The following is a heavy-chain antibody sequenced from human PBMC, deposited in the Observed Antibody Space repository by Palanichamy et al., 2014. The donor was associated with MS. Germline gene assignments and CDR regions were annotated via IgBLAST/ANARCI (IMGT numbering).Heavy chain of an antibody. D-gene: IGHD3-10*01. V-gene: IGHV4-30-4*01. J-gene: IGHJ4*02. CDR3: ARDNGMARGLWAY. CDR2: IYDTGST. Sequence: QVHLQESGPGLVKPSQTPTLTCTVSGGSINSGDFYWSWIRQTPGKGLEWIGYIYDTGSTHYNPSLKSRVVISGDRSKNQLFLKMVSVSAADTAMYFCARDNGMARGLWAYWGQGTLVTVSS. CDR1: GGSINSGDFY.